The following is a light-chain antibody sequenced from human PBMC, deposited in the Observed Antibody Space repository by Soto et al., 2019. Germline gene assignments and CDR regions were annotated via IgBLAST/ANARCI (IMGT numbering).Light chain of an antibody. CDR1: QSISTY. V-gene: IGKV1-39*01. CDR3: QQSYSRPRT. CDR2: SAS. J-gene: IGKJ1*01. Sequence: DIQMTQSPSSLSASVGDRVPITCRASQSISTYLNWYQQKPGKAPNLLIYSASILESGVPSRFSCSGSGTDFTLTISSLQPEDFATYFCQQSYSRPRTFGQGTKVEIK.